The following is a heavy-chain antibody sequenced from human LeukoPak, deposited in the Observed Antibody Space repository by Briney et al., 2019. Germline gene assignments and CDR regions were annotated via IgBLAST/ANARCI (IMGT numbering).Heavy chain of an antibody. CDR1: GGSISSSSYY. D-gene: IGHD6-19*01. Sequence: PSETLSLTCTVSGGSISSSSYYWGWIRQPPGKGLEWIGSIYYSGSTYYNPSLKSRVTISVDTSKNQFSLKLSSVTAADTAVYYCARIAEIAVAGTFDHWGQGTLVTVSS. V-gene: IGHV4-39*07. CDR3: ARIAEIAVAGTFDH. J-gene: IGHJ4*02. CDR2: IYYSGST.